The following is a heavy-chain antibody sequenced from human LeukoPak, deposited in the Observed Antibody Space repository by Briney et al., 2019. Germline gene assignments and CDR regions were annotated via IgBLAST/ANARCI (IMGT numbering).Heavy chain of an antibody. Sequence: GGSLRLSCAVSGFTFSTYAMSWVRQAPGKGLEWVSAISGSGSSTYYADSVKDRFTISRDNSKNTLYLQMNSLRAEDTAVYYCAKSRSSSLDLFDYWGQGTLVTVSS. J-gene: IGHJ4*02. CDR1: GFTFSTYA. D-gene: IGHD2-15*01. V-gene: IGHV3-23*01. CDR3: AKSRSSSLDLFDY. CDR2: ISGSGSST.